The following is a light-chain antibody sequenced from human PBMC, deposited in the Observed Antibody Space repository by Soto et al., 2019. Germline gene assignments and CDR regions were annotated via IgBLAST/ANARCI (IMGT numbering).Light chain of an antibody. Sequence: EIVLTQSPGTLSLSPGERATLSCRASQTIASRYLAWYQHQPGQTPRLLIYRTFARTPGIPDRFSSGGSGTVFTLTISRLEREDFAVYYCQQYDTSPPTFGQGTRLEIK. CDR2: RTF. J-gene: IGKJ5*01. V-gene: IGKV3-20*01. CDR3: QQYDTSPPT. CDR1: QTIASRY.